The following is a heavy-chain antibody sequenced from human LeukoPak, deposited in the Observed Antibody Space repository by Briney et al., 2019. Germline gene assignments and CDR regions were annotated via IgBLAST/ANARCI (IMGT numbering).Heavy chain of an antibody. J-gene: IGHJ3*02. CDR2: IRYDGSNK. Sequence: GGSLRLSCAASAFTFSTYGMHWVRQAPGKGLEWVAFIRYDGSNKYYADSVKGRFTISRDNSKNTLYLQMNSLRAEDTAVYYCAEDSYYSNYERSVGDAFDIWGQGTMVTVSS. CDR3: AEDSYYSNYERSVGDAFDI. V-gene: IGHV3-30*02. D-gene: IGHD4-11*01. CDR1: AFTFSTYG.